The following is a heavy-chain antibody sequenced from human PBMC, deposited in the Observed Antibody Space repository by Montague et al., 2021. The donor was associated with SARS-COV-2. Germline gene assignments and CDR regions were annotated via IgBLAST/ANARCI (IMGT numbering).Heavy chain of an antibody. V-gene: IGHV3-48*03. CDR2: FSTSAYTT. Sequence: SLRLSCAASGFTFSNHDMNWVRQAPGQGPEWISYFSTSAYTTSYAGSVKGRFTISRDNGKNSLYLQMNSLRVEDTAVYYCTRDYRSIVGDGLDIWGQGTKVTVSS. CDR3: TRDYRSIVGDGLDI. J-gene: IGHJ3*02. CDR1: GFTFSNHD. D-gene: IGHD3-16*02.